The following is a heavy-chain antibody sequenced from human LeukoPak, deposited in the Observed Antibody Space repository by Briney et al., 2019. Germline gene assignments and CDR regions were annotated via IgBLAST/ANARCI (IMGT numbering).Heavy chain of an antibody. CDR3: AKDLDIVATITGN. Sequence: GGSLRLSCEASGFTFSSHSMNWVRQAPGKGLEWVSSISSSSTYIYYADSVKGRFTNSRDNSKNTLYLQMNSLRAEDTAVYYCAKDLDIVATITGNWGQGTLVTVSS. D-gene: IGHD5-12*01. V-gene: IGHV3-21*04. J-gene: IGHJ4*02. CDR2: ISSSSTYI. CDR1: GFTFSSHS.